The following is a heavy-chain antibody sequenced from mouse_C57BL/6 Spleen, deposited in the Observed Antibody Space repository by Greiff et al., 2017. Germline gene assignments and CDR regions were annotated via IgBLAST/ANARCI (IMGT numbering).Heavy chain of an antibody. D-gene: IGHD2-3*01. V-gene: IGHV1-22*01. CDR3: ATYDGYYGWFAY. CDR1: GYTFTDYN. Sequence: VHVKQSGPELVKPGASVKMSCKASGYTFTDYNMHWVKQSHGKSLEWIGYINPNNGGTSYNQKFKGKATLTVNKSSSTAYMELRSLTSEDSAVYYCATYDGYYGWFAYWGQGTLVTVSA. J-gene: IGHJ3*01. CDR2: INPNNGGT.